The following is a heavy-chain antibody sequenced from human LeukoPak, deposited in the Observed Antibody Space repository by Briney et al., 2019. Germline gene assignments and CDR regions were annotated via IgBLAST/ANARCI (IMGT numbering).Heavy chain of an antibody. V-gene: IGHV3-48*03. CDR3: ARDVSSSTRAFDI. J-gene: IGHJ3*02. CDR1: GFTLSTYE. CDR2: ISSSTSHT. Sequence: GGSLRLSCAASGFTLSTYEMTWVRQAPGKGLEWVSFISSSTSHTFYADSVKGRFTIFRDTPKNSLYLQMNNLRGEDTAVYYCARDVSSSTRAFDIWGQGTMVAVS. D-gene: IGHD2-8*01.